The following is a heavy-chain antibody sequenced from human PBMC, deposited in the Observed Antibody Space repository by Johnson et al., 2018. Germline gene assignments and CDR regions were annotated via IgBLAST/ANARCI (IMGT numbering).Heavy chain of an antibody. CDR1: GFTFSSYG. Sequence: QVQLVESGGGVVQPGRSLRLSCAASGFTFSSYGMHWVRQAPGKGLEWVAVIWYDGSNKYYADSVKGRFTISRDNSKNTLYLQMNSLRAEDTAVYYCARDSYASAVYYYYGMDVWGQGTTGTVSS. D-gene: IGHD3-16*01. V-gene: IGHV3-33*01. CDR3: ARDSYASAVYYYYGMDV. CDR2: IWYDGSNK. J-gene: IGHJ6*02.